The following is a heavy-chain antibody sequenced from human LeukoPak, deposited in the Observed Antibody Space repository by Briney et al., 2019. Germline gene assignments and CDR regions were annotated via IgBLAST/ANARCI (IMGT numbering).Heavy chain of an antibody. J-gene: IGHJ4*02. CDR1: GFTFDDYA. CDR3: AKDYFYYYGSGSYKGYFDY. D-gene: IGHD3-10*01. V-gene: IGHV3-9*01. CDR2: ISWNSGSI. Sequence: GGSLRLSCAASGFTFDDYAVHWVRQAPGKGLEWVSGISWNSGSIGYADSVKGRFTISRDNAKNSLYLQMNSLRAEDTALYYCAKDYFYYYGSGSYKGYFDYWGQGTLVTVSS.